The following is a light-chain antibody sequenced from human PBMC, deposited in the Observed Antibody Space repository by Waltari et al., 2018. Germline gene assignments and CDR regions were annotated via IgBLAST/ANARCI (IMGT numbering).Light chain of an antibody. J-gene: IGKJ1*01. CDR1: PFINQY. CDR3: QHSFSGPPWT. CDR2: DAS. V-gene: IGKV1-39*01. Sequence: IEMAQSPPSLSASVGDRVTITCRASPFINQYLNWYQQRPGEAPQLLIYDASVLQIGVPSRFAGGGSGTDFTLTINGLQPEDLATYYCQHSFSGPPWTFGQGTKVKV.